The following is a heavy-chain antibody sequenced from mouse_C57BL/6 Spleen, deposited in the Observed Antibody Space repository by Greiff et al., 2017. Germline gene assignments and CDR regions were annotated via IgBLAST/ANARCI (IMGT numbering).Heavy chain of an antibody. CDR2: IDPSSGGT. CDR1: GYTFTSYW. V-gene: IGHV1-72*01. Sequence: QVQLQQSGAELVKPGASVKLSCKASGYTFTSYWMHWVKQRPGRGLEWIGRIDPSSGGTKYNEKFKSKATLTVDKPSSTAYMQLSSLTSEDSAIYYCARGGSSAWFAYWGQGTLVTVSA. J-gene: IGHJ3*01. CDR3: ARGGSSAWFAY. D-gene: IGHD1-3*01.